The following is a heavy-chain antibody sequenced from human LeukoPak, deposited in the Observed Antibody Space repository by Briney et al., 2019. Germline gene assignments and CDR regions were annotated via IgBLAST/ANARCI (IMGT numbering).Heavy chain of an antibody. V-gene: IGHV3-23*01. CDR1: GFTCSSYA. J-gene: IGHJ5*02. D-gene: IGHD3-3*01. Sequence: GGSLRLSCAASGFTCSSYAMSWVRQAPGKGLEWVSAISGSGGSTYYADSVKGRFTISRDNSKNTLYLQMKSLRAEDTAVYYCAKDLGDHYDFWSGNWFDPWGQGTLVTVSS. CDR2: ISGSGGST. CDR3: AKDLGDHYDFWSGNWFDP.